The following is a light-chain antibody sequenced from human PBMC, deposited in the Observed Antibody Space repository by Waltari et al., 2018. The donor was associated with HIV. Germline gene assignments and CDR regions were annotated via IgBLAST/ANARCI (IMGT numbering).Light chain of an antibody. V-gene: IGLV1-47*01. J-gene: IGLJ3*02. Sequence: QSVLAQPPSTSGPPGQRVTISCSGSSSNTGSNYVYCYQHLPGTAPKLLLYKKDQRPSGVPDRYSGSKSGTSASLAISGLRSEDEADYYCASWDDSLGGPVFGGGTKLTVL. CDR2: KKD. CDR1: SSNTGSNY. CDR3: ASWDDSLGGPV.